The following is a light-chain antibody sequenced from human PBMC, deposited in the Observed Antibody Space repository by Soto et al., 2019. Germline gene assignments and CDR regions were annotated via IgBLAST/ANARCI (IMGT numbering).Light chain of an antibody. V-gene: IGLV1-44*01. CDR2: GNN. CDR3: STWDDSLDGVV. Sequence: QSVLTQPPSESGAPGQRVTISCSGSSSNIGSNSVNWYQQVAGTAPKLLIYGNNQRPSGVPHRFSDSKSGTSASLAISGLQSEDEDDYYCSTWDDSLDGVVFGGGTKVTVL. CDR1: SSNIGSNS. J-gene: IGLJ2*01.